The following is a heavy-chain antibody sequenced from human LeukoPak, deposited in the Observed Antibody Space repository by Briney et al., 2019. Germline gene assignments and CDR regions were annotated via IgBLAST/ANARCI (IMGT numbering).Heavy chain of an antibody. J-gene: IGHJ6*03. Sequence: GASVKVSCKASGYTFTSYGISWVQQAPGQGLEWMGWISAYNGNTNYAQKFQGRVTITRNTSISTAYMELSSLRSEDTAVYYCARSIIGVLRFLEWLPKYYYYYYMDVWGKGTTVTVSS. D-gene: IGHD3-3*01. CDR2: ISAYNGNT. CDR3: ARSIIGVLRFLEWLPKYYYYYYMDV. V-gene: IGHV1-18*01. CDR1: GYTFTSYG.